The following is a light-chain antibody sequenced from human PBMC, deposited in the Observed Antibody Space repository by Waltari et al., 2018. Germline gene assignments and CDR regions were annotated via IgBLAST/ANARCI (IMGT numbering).Light chain of an antibody. CDR2: KAS. CDR1: QSISNW. V-gene: IGKV1-5*03. J-gene: IGKJ2*01. Sequence: DIQMTQSPSTLSASVGDRVTITCRASQSISNWLAWYQQKPGKAPNLLIYKASILKSGVPSRFSGSGSGIQFTLTINSLQPGDFATYYCQQYNTYSSFGQGTKLEIK. CDR3: QQYNTYSS.